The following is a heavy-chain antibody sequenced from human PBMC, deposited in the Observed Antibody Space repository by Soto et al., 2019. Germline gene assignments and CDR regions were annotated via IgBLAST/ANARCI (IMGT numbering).Heavy chain of an antibody. J-gene: IGHJ5*02. CDR2: INHSGST. CDR3: ARGSSWFYNWFDP. D-gene: IGHD6-13*01. V-gene: IGHV4-34*01. CDR1: GGSFSGYY. Sequence: SETLSLTCAVYGGSFSGYYWSWIRQPPGKGLEWIGEINHSGSTNYNPSLKSRVTISVDTSKNQFSLKLSSVTAADTAVYYCARGSSWFYNWFDPWGQGTLVTV.